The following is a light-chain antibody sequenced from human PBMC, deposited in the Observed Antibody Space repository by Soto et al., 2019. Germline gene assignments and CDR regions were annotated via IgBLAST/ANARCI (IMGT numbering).Light chain of an antibody. J-gene: IGKJ4*01. CDR1: QSVSSSY. CDR3: QQRSNWPRLT. V-gene: IGKV3D-20*02. Sequence: EILLTQSPGTLSLSPGERATLSCRASQSVSSSYLAWYQQKPGQAPRLLIYGASNRANGIPARFSGSGSGADFTLTISSLEPEDFAVYYCQQRSNWPRLTFGGGTKVDIK. CDR2: GAS.